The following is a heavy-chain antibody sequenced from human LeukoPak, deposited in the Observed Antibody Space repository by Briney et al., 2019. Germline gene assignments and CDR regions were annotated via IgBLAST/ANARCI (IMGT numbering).Heavy chain of an antibody. D-gene: IGHD6-19*01. Sequence: PGGSLRLSCAASGFTVSSNYMSWVRQAPGKGPEWVSVIYSGGSTYYADSVKGRFTISRDNSKNTLYLQMNSLRAEDTAVYYCARDAGNYIAVAGPDYYYYYGMDVWGQGTTVTVSS. CDR1: GFTVSSNY. CDR2: IYSGGST. V-gene: IGHV3-66*01. CDR3: ARDAGNYIAVAGPDYYYYYGMDV. J-gene: IGHJ6*02.